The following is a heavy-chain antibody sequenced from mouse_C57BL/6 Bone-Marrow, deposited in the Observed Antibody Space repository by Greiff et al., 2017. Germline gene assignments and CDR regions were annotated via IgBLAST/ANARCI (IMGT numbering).Heavy chain of an antibody. Sequence: QVQLQQPGAELVRPGSSVKLSCKASGYTFTSYWMDWVKQRPGQGLEWIGNIYPSDSETHYNQKFKDKATLTVDKSSSTAYMQLSSLTSEDSAVYYCAREELRYWYFDVWGTGTTVTVSS. CDR1: GYTFTSYW. CDR3: AREELRYWYFDV. CDR2: IYPSDSET. D-gene: IGHD1-1*01. J-gene: IGHJ1*03. V-gene: IGHV1-61*01.